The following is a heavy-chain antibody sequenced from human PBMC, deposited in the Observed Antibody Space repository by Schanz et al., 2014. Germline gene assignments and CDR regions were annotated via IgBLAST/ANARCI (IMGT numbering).Heavy chain of an antibody. Sequence: QVQLVESGGGVVQPGTSLRLSCAASGFTFRGHALHWVRQAPGKGLEWVAFISYDGSFEDYLDSVKGRFTISRDNSKNTLYLQMSSLRGEDTAVYYCAKDLEPQCGGDCPLTWGQGTLVTVSS. D-gene: IGHD2-21*02. J-gene: IGHJ4*02. CDR1: GFTFRGHA. V-gene: IGHV3-30*04. CDR3: AKDLEPQCGGDCPLT. CDR2: ISYDGSFE.